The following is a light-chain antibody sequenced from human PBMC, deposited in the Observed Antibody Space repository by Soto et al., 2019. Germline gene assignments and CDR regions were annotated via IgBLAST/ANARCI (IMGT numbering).Light chain of an antibody. Sequence: EVVLTQSPATLSLSPGERATLSCRASQGIRNFLAWYQQKVGQAPRLLIYDASNRAPGIPARFSGSGSGIDFTLTISSLEPEDFAVYFCQQRSNWPAFGQGTKVEIK. J-gene: IGKJ1*01. CDR1: QGIRNF. CDR2: DAS. V-gene: IGKV3-11*01. CDR3: QQRSNWPA.